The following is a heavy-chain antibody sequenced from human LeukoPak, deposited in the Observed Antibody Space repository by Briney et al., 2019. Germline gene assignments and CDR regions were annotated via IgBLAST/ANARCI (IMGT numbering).Heavy chain of an antibody. CDR1: GFTFSGYA. Sequence: GGSLRLSCAASGFTFSGYAMNWVRQAPGKGLEWVSSISGSGSSTYYADSVKGRFTISRDNSKNTVYLQMDSLRAEDTAVYYCAKDFYYYEKAIDYWGQGTLVTVSS. J-gene: IGHJ4*02. V-gene: IGHV3-23*01. CDR3: AKDFYYYEKAIDY. D-gene: IGHD3-22*01. CDR2: ISGSGSST.